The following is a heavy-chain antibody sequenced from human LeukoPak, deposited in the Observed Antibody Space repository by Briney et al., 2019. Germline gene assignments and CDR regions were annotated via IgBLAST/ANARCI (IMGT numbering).Heavy chain of an antibody. CDR3: ARGARGYNYGYDELDY. J-gene: IGHJ4*02. V-gene: IGHV3-48*03. CDR2: ISSSGSTI. CDR1: GFSFSTYE. D-gene: IGHD5-18*01. Sequence: GGSLRLSCAASGFSFSTYEMNWVRQAPGKGLEWVSYISSSGSTIYYADSVKGRFTISRDNAKNSLYLQMNSLRAEDTAVYYCARGARGYNYGYDELDYWGQGTLVTVSS.